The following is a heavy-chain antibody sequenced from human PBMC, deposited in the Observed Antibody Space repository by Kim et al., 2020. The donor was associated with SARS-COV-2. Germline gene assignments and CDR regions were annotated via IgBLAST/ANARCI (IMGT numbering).Heavy chain of an antibody. J-gene: IGHJ4*02. CDR2: IYYSGST. Sequence: SETLSLTCTVSGGSISSSSYYWGWIRQPPGKGLEWIGSIYYSGSTYYNPSLKSRVTISVDTSKNQFSLKLSSVTAADTAVYYCAGLRSGWYVIDVYRPAYYFDYWGQGTLVTVSS. CDR3: AGLRSGWYVIDVYRPAYYFDY. CDR1: GGSISSSSYY. D-gene: IGHD6-19*01. V-gene: IGHV4-39*01.